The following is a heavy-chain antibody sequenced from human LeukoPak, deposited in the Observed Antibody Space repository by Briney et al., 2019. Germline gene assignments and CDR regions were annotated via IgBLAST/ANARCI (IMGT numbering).Heavy chain of an antibody. Sequence: SQTLSLTCAISGGSVSSNSAAWNWVRQSPAGGLEWLGRTYHRFKWYSESAVSLKGRITINPDTSKNQFSLQLNSVAPEDTAVYYCARTTGHFDYWGQGTLVTVSS. D-gene: IGHD2-8*02. CDR1: GGSVSSNSAA. CDR2: TYHRFKWYS. CDR3: ARTTGHFDY. J-gene: IGHJ4*02. V-gene: IGHV6-1*01.